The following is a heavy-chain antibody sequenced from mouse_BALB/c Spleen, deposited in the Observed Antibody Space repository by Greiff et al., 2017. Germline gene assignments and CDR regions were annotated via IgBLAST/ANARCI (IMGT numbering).Heavy chain of an antibody. D-gene: IGHD2-10*01. CDR3: AKVSYYGNYLYYFDY. V-gene: IGHV5-6-3*01. J-gene: IGHJ2*01. CDR1: GFTFSSYG. Sequence: EVHLVESGGGLVQPGGSLKLSCAASGFTFSSYGMSWVRQTPDKRLELVATINSNGGSTYYPDSVKGRFTISRDNAKNTLYLQMSSLKSEDTAMYYCAKVSYYGNYLYYFDYWGQGTTLTVSS. CDR2: INSNGGST.